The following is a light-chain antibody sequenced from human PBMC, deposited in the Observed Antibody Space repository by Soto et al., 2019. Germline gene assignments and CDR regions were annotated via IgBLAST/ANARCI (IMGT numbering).Light chain of an antibody. CDR1: QSVSSSY. V-gene: IGKV3-20*01. CDR3: QQFGSSPWT. Sequence: EIVLTQSPGTLSLSPGERATLSCRASQSVSSSYLAWYQHKPGQAPRLLIYGASSRATGTPDRFSGSGAGPDFTLTISRLESEDFVVYYCQQFGSSPWTFGQGTKVEIK. CDR2: GAS. J-gene: IGKJ1*01.